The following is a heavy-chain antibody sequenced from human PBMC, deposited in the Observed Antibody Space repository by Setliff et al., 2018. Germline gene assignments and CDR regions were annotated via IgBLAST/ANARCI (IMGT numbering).Heavy chain of an antibody. CDR3: AKENHFWGGYPNYFRLYYLDC. Sequence: SLKISCETSGFTFSDSGMQWVRQAPGRGLEWVAFLRSDGTTRYQSDSMKARFTISRDNSKNTLYLQMNSLRPEDTAVYFCAKENHFWGGYPNYFRLYYLDCWGPGTLVTVSS. J-gene: IGHJ4*02. CDR2: LRSDGTTR. D-gene: IGHD3-3*02. CDR1: GFTFSDSG. V-gene: IGHV3-30*02.